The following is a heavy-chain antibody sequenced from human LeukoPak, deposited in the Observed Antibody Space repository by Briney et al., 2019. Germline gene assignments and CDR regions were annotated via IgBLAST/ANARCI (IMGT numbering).Heavy chain of an antibody. V-gene: IGHV4-4*07. D-gene: IGHD6-19*01. J-gene: IGHJ4*02. Sequence: ASETLSLTCTVSGGSISSYYWSWIRQPAGKGLEWIGRIYTSGSNNYNPSLKSRVTISVDKSKNQFSLKLSSVTAADTAVYYCARGGAVAGGIDYWGQGTLVTVSS. CDR1: GGSISSYY. CDR3: ARGGAVAGGIDY. CDR2: IYTSGSN.